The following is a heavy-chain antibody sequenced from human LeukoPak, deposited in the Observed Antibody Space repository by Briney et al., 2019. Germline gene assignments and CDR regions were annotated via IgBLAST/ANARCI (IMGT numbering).Heavy chain of an antibody. Sequence: PGRSLRLSCEGSGFNFDDYAMHWVRQAPGKGLEWVSGISFNSGSIGYADYVKGRFTISRDNAKKSLYLEMASLKTDDSALYYCTNGSPYHSGLDVWGQGTSVTVSS. CDR2: ISFNSGSI. V-gene: IGHV3-9*01. J-gene: IGHJ6*02. D-gene: IGHD3-10*01. CDR1: GFNFDDYA. CDR3: TNGSPYHSGLDV.